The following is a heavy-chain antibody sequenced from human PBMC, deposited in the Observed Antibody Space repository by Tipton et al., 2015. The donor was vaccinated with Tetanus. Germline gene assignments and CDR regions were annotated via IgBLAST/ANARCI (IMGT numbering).Heavy chain of an antibody. D-gene: IGHD6-13*01. V-gene: IGHV3-15*07. CDR3: ATGRLPTAGKFFNWFDP. J-gene: IGHJ5*02. CDR2: IKSKAEGGTI. Sequence: SLRLSCAASGFNFNDALMHWVRQSPGKGLEWVGRIKSKAEGGTIDYAAAVQGRFTISRDDSKNMLYLQMNSLTTEDTAVYSCATGRLPTAGKFFNWFDPWGQGTLVTVSS. CDR1: GFNFNDAL.